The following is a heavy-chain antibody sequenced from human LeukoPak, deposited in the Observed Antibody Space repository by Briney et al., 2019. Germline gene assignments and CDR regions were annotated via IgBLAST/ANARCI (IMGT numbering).Heavy chain of an antibody. CDR3: ARDAHFYGDYTFDY. J-gene: IGHJ4*02. V-gene: IGHV1-69*04. Sequence: KVSCKASGGTFSSYAISWVRQAPGQGLEWMGRIIPIFGIANHAQKFQGRVTITADKSTSTAYMELSSLRSEDTAVYYCARDAHFYGDYTFDYWGQGTLVTVSS. D-gene: IGHD4-17*01. CDR1: GGTFSSYA. CDR2: IIPIFGIA.